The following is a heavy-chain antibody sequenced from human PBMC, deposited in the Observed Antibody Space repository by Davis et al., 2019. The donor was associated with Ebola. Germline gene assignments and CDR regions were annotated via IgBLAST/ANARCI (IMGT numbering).Heavy chain of an antibody. CDR1: GYSSTTYW. CDR3: ARSPVGYYYYYYMDV. V-gene: IGHV5-51*01. Sequence: PGGSLRLSCKGSGYSSTTYWIGWVRQMPGKGLEWMGIIYPGDSDTRYSPSFQGQVTISADKSISTAYLQWSSLKASDTAMYYCARSPVGYYYYYYMDVWGKGTTVTVSS. CDR2: IYPGDSDT. J-gene: IGHJ6*03.